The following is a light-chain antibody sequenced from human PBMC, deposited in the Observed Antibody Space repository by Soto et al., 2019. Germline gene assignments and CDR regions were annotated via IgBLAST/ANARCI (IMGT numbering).Light chain of an antibody. CDR3: QQYDNPPLT. CDR2: DAS. CDR1: QSISSW. Sequence: DIQMTQSPSTLSASVGDRVTITCRASQSISSWLDWYQQKPGKAPKLLIYDASSLESGVPSRFSGSGSGTDFTFTISSLQPEDIATYYCQQYDNPPLTFGGGTQVDIK. V-gene: IGKV1-5*01. J-gene: IGKJ4*01.